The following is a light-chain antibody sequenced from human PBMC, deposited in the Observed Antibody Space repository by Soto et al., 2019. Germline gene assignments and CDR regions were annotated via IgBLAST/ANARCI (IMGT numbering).Light chain of an antibody. CDR1: QSVSTY. CDR2: DAS. CDR3: QQRSNWPPIT. J-gene: IGKJ5*01. Sequence: IVLTQSPATLSLSPWERATLSCRASQSVSTYLAWYQQKPGQAPRLLIYDASNRATGIPARFRGSGSGTDFTLTISNLEPEDFAVYYCQQRSNWPPITFGQGTRLEIK. V-gene: IGKV3-11*01.